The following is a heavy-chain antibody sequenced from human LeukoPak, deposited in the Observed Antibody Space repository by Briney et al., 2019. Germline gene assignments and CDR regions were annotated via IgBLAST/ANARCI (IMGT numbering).Heavy chain of an antibody. J-gene: IGHJ6*03. CDR2: IRSKANSYAT. CDR3: AKASRFGYSYGPREYFYYMDV. CDR1: GFTFSGSA. D-gene: IGHD5-18*01. V-gene: IGHV3-73*01. Sequence: GGSLRLSCAASGFTFSGSAMHWVRQASGKGLEWVGRIRSKANSYATAYAASVKGRFTISRDNSKNTLYLQMNTLRAEDTAVYYCAKASRFGYSYGPREYFYYMDVWGKGTTVTISS.